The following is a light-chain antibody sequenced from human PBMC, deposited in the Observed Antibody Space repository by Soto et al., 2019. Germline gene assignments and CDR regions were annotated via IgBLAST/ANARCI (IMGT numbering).Light chain of an antibody. CDR1: SGSIASNY. Sequence: NFMLTQPHSVSESPGKTVTISCTRSSGSIASNYVQWYQQRPGSSPTTVIYEDNQRPSGVPDRFSGAIDSSSNSASPTISGLKNEDEADYFGQSFDGSDEVFGGGTKLTVL. CDR3: QSFDGSDEV. CDR2: EDN. V-gene: IGLV6-57*01. J-gene: IGLJ3*02.